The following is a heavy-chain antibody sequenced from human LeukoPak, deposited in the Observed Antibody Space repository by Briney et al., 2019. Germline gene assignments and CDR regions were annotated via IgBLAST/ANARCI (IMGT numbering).Heavy chain of an antibody. CDR1: GGTFSSYA. V-gene: IGHV1-69*13. CDR2: IIPIFDTT. J-gene: IGHJ6*03. CDR3: AREGGIAAAGRPRYYYYYMDV. Sequence: ASVKVSCKASGGTFSSYAINWVRQAPGQGLEWMGGIIPIFDTTNYAQNFQGRVTITADESTSTAYMELSSLRSEDTAVYYCAREGGIAAAGRPRYYYYYMDVWGKGTTVTISS. D-gene: IGHD6-13*01.